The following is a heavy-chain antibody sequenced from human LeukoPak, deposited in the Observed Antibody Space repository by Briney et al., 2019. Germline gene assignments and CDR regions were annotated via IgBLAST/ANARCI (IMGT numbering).Heavy chain of an antibody. Sequence: PGGSLRLSCAASGFTFSSYSMNWVRQAPGKGLEWVSSISSSSGYIYYADSVKGRFTISRDNAKNSLYLQMNSLRAEDTAVYYCARGKDCSGGSCYSGTRTNDYWGQGTLVTVSS. CDR2: ISSSSGYI. CDR3: ARGKDCSGGSCYSGTRTNDY. D-gene: IGHD2-15*01. CDR1: GFTFSSYS. V-gene: IGHV3-21*01. J-gene: IGHJ4*02.